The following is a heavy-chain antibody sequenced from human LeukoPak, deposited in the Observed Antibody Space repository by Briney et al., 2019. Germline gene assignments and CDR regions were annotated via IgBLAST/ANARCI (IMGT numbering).Heavy chain of an antibody. CDR2: IGFGGII. CDR3: ESGYGDCAGKDY. D-gene: IGHD4-17*01. V-gene: IGHV3-69-1*01. J-gene: IGHJ4*02. CDR1: GFSFSSYE. Sequence: GGSLRLSCAASGSASGFSFSSYEMNWLRQAPGKGPEWVAYIGFGGIIYYEDSVKGRFTISRDNARNSLSLQMNSLRGEDTAMYYCESGYGDCAGKDYWGQGTLVSVSS.